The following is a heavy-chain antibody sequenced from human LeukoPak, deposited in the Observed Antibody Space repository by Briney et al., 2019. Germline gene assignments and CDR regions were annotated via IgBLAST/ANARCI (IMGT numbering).Heavy chain of an antibody. CDR1: GFTFSSYG. Sequence: GGSLRLSCAASGFTFSSYGMSWVRQTPGKGLEWVSAISGSGGSTYYADSVKGRFTISRDNSKNTLYLQMNSLRAEDTAVYYCAKSPVSSCRGSFCYPFDYWGQGNLVTVSS. V-gene: IGHV3-23*01. CDR2: ISGSGGST. CDR3: AKSPVSSCRGSFCYPFDY. D-gene: IGHD2-15*01. J-gene: IGHJ4*02.